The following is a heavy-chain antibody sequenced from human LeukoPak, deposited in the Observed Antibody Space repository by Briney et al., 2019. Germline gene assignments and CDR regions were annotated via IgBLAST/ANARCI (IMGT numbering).Heavy chain of an antibody. CDR2: IYYSGST. V-gene: IGHV4-59*01. Sequence: SETLSLTCTVSGGSISSYYWSWIRQPPGKGLEWIGYIYYSGSTNYNSSLKSRVTLSVDTSKNQFSLKLSSVTAADTAVYYCARVKAAGITFDIWGQGTMVTVSS. D-gene: IGHD6-13*01. CDR3: ARVKAAGITFDI. CDR1: GGSISSYY. J-gene: IGHJ3*02.